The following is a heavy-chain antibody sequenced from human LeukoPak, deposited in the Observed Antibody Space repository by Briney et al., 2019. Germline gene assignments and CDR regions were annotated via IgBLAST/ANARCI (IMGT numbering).Heavy chain of an antibody. Sequence: SETLSLTCTVSGGSISGSSYYWGWIRQPPGKGLEWIGSVYYSGSTYYNPSLKSRVTISVDTSKNQFSLKLSSVTAADTAVYYCARDWRQDNAFDLWGRGTMVTVSS. D-gene: IGHD2-15*01. V-gene: IGHV4-39*07. CDR2: VYYSGST. J-gene: IGHJ3*01. CDR3: ARDWRQDNAFDL. CDR1: GGSISGSSYY.